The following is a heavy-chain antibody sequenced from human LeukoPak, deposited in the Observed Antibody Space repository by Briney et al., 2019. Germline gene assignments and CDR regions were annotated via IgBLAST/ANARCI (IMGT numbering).Heavy chain of an antibody. Sequence: PSETLSLTCTFSGGSISSYYWSWIRQPPGKGLEWIGSINYSGSTYYNPSLKSRVTISVDTSKNQFSLKLSSVTAADTAVFYCTSGYSYDLFDYWGQGTLVTVSS. CDR1: GGSISSYY. CDR2: INYSGST. CDR3: TSGYSYDLFDY. J-gene: IGHJ4*02. D-gene: IGHD5-18*01. V-gene: IGHV4-39*01.